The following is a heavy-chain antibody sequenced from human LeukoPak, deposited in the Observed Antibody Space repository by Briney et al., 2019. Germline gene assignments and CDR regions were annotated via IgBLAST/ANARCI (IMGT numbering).Heavy chain of an antibody. Sequence: ASVKVSCKASGYTFTGYYMHWVRQAPGQGLEWMGWIDPNSGGTNYAQKFQGRVTMTRDTSISTAYMELRRLRSDDTAVYYCARESATVKTFDYWGQGALVTVSS. V-gene: IGHV1-2*02. J-gene: IGHJ4*02. CDR2: IDPNSGGT. D-gene: IGHD4-17*01. CDR1: GYTFTGYY. CDR3: ARESATVKTFDY.